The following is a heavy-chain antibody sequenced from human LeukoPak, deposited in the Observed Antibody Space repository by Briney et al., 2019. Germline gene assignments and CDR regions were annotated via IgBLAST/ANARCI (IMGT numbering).Heavy chain of an antibody. V-gene: IGHV4-30-2*01. J-gene: IGHJ4*02. CDR3: AVSPLVYDSSGYSDY. CDR2: IYHSGST. D-gene: IGHD3-22*01. CDR1: GGSISSGGYS. Sequence: SETPSLTCAVSGGSISSGGYSWSWIRQPPGKGLEWVGYIYHSGSTYYNPSLKSRVTISVDRSKNQFSLKLSSVTAADTAVYYCAVSPLVYDSSGYSDYWGQGTLVTVSS.